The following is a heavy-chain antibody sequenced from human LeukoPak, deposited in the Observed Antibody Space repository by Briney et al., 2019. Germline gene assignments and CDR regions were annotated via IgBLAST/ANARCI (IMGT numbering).Heavy chain of an antibody. CDR1: GGTFSSYA. Sequence: PGSPVKVSCKASGGTFSSYAISWVRQAPGQGLEWMGGIIPIFGTANYAQKFQGRVTITTDESTSTAYMELSSLRSEDTAVYYCARVSYYDSSGDTADYWGQGTLVTVSS. V-gene: IGHV1-69*05. CDR3: ARVSYYDSSGDTADY. D-gene: IGHD3-22*01. CDR2: IIPIFGTA. J-gene: IGHJ4*02.